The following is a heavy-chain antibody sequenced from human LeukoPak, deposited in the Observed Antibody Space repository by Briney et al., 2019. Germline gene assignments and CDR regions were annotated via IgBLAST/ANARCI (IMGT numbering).Heavy chain of an antibody. Sequence: ASVKVSCKASGYTFTGYYMHWVRQAPGQGLEWMGWINPNSGGTNYAQKFQGRVTMTRDTSISTAYMELSRLRSDDTAVYYCARVNIRSSLLWLIDPWGQGTLVTVSS. CDR2: INPNSGGT. CDR3: ARVNIRSSLLWLIDP. V-gene: IGHV1-2*02. J-gene: IGHJ5*02. D-gene: IGHD3-10*01. CDR1: GYTFTGYY.